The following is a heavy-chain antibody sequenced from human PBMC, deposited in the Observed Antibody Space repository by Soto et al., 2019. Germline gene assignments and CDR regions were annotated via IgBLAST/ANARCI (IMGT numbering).Heavy chain of an antibody. J-gene: IGHJ4*02. D-gene: IGHD3-22*01. CDR1: GFTFSTYS. Sequence: PGGSLRLSCAGSGFTFSTYSVHWVRQAPGKGQEWVAVVSSDGTRTYYADSVKGRFTISRDNSMDTMFMQMNSLRVEDTAVYYCAKGNTYYYDSSGSTSFDYWGQGTLVTVSS. V-gene: IGHV3-30-3*01. CDR3: AKGNTYYYDSSGSTSFDY. CDR2: VSSDGTRT.